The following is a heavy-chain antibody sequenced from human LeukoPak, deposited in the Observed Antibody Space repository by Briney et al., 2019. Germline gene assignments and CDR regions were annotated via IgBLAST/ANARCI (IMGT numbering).Heavy chain of an antibody. J-gene: IGHJ4*02. V-gene: IGHV3-66*02. D-gene: IGHD3-10*01. Sequence: GGSLSLSCAVSGFTVSSNYMSWVRQAPGKGLEWVSVIYGGGSTYYGDSVKGRFTISRDNSKNTLYLQMNSLRAEDTAFYYCARDFGDYWGQGTLVTVSS. CDR3: ARDFGDY. CDR1: GFTVSSNY. CDR2: IYGGGST.